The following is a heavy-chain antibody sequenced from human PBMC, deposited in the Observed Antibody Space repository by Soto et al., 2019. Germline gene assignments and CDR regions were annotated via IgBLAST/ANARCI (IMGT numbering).Heavy chain of an antibody. J-gene: IGHJ4*02. Sequence: QVQLVESGGGVVQPGRSLRLSCAASGFTFSSFLMHWVRQAPGKGLEWVAIISYDGSNKYYADSVKGRFTISRDNSKNTLYLQMNSLRAEDTAVYYCARGASGSSLIWYFDYWGQGTLVTVSS. CDR2: ISYDGSNK. CDR3: ARGASGSSLIWYFDY. V-gene: IGHV3-30-3*01. D-gene: IGHD1-26*01. CDR1: GFTFSSFL.